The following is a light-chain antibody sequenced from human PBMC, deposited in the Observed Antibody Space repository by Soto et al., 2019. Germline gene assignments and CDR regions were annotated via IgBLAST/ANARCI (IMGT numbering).Light chain of an antibody. V-gene: IGKV1-39*01. CDR1: QSISSS. Sequence: DIQMTLSPSSLSASVGDKVTITCRASQSISSSLNWYQQKSGKAPNLLLYGVFRLQGGVPSRFSGSGSGTDFTLSISSLQSEDFAVYYCQQYTNWPPNTFGQGTRLEIK. J-gene: IGKJ5*01. CDR3: QQYTNWPPNT. CDR2: GVF.